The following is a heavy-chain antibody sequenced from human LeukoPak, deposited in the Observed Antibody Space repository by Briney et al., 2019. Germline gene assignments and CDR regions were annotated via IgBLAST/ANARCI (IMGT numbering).Heavy chain of an antibody. J-gene: IGHJ4*02. D-gene: IGHD2-15*01. V-gene: IGHV3-23*01. CDR1: GFTFSFYA. CDR3: AKDLQYCSGGSCYSAFDY. CDR2: ISGSGGST. Sequence: GGSLRLSCAASGFTFSFYAMSWVRRAPGRGLEWVSTISGSGGSTYNADSVKGRFTISRDNSKNTLYLQMNSLRAEDTAVYYCAKDLQYCSGGSCYSAFDYWGQGTLVTVSS.